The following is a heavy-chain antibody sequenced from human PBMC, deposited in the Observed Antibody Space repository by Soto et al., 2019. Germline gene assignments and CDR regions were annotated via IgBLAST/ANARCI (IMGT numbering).Heavy chain of an antibody. Sequence: QVQLQESGPGLVKPSETLSLTCTVSGGSISSYYWSWIRQPPGKGLEWIGYIYYSGSTNYNPSLKSRVTISVDTSKNQFSLELSSVTAADTAVYYCARATTSKTLDFDYWGQGTLVTVSS. V-gene: IGHV4-59*01. CDR3: ARATTSKTLDFDY. D-gene: IGHD4-17*01. CDR1: GGSISSYY. J-gene: IGHJ4*02. CDR2: IYYSGST.